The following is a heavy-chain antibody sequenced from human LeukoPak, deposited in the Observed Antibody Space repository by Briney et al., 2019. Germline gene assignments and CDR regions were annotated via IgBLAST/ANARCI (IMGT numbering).Heavy chain of an antibody. CDR1: GFTFSSYG. CDR2: ISGSGGST. D-gene: IGHD3-10*01. V-gene: IGHV3-23*01. J-gene: IGHJ4*02. Sequence: QTGGSLRLSCAASGFTFSSYGMSWVRQAPGKGLEWVSAISGSGGSTYYADSVKGRFTISRDNSKNTLYLQMNSLRAEDTAVYYCAKDGNNYYGSGSYAYWGQGTLVTVSS. CDR3: AKDGNNYYGSGSYAY.